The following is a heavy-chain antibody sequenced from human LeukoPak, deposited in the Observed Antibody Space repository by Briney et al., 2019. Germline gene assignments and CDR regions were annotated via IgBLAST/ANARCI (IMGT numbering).Heavy chain of an antibody. V-gene: IGHV4-34*01. D-gene: IGHD2-15*01. Sequence: PSETLSLTCAVYGGSFSGYYWSWIRQPPGKGLEWIGEINHSGSTNYNPSLKSRVTISVDTSKNQFSLKLSSVTAADTAVYYCARGTIVVVYYYYGMDVWGQGTTVTVSS. J-gene: IGHJ6*02. CDR1: GGSFSGYY. CDR2: INHSGST. CDR3: ARGTIVVVYYYYGMDV.